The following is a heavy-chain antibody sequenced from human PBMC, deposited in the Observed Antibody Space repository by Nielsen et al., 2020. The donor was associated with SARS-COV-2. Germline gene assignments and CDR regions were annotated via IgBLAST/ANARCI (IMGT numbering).Heavy chain of an antibody. Sequence: GESLKISCKGSGYSFTSYWISWVRQMPGKGLEWMGRIDPSDSYTNYSPSFQGHVTISADKSISTAYLQWSSLKASDTAMYYCARRQIVATITGYYYGMDVWGQGTTVTVSS. V-gene: IGHV5-10-1*01. D-gene: IGHD5-12*01. J-gene: IGHJ6*02. CDR2: IDPSDSYT. CDR3: ARRQIVATITGYYYGMDV. CDR1: GYSFTSYW.